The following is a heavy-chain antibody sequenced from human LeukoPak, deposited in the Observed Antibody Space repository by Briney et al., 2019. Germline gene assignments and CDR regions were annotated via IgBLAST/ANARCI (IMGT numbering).Heavy chain of an antibody. Sequence: GGSLRLSCAASGFTFSSYSMNWARQAPGKGLEWVSYISSSSSTIYYADSVKGRFTISRDNAKNSLYLQMNSLRDEDTAVYYCARDGAVVVAATAYYYYYMDVWGKGTTVTVSS. CDR3: ARDGAVVVAATAYYYYYMDV. J-gene: IGHJ6*03. CDR2: ISSSSSTI. V-gene: IGHV3-48*02. D-gene: IGHD2-15*01. CDR1: GFTFSSYS.